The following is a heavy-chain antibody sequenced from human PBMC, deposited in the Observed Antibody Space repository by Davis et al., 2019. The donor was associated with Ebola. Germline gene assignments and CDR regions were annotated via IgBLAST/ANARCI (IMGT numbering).Heavy chain of an antibody. CDR1: GGSISSSNW. CDR2: IYYSGST. CDR3: ARHTSRFDP. Sequence: SETLSLTCAVSGGSISSSNWWSWVRQPPGKGLEWIGEIYYSGSTYYNPSLKSRVTISVDTSKNQFSLKLSSVTAADTAVYYCARHTSRFDPWGQGTLVTVSS. D-gene: IGHD3-16*01. J-gene: IGHJ5*02. V-gene: IGHV4-4*02.